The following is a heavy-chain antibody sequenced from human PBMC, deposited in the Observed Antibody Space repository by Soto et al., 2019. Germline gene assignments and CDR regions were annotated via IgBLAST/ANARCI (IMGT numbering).Heavy chain of an antibody. Sequence: QVQLVQSGAEVKKPGASVKVSCKASGYTFTNYPMHWVRQAPGQRLEWMGWINADNGNTKYSQKCQSRVITSRDASTTTAYMELSSLGSEDTAVYYCARDNAGLGDYWGQGTLVTVSS. CDR3: ARDNAGLGDY. CDR2: INADNGNT. CDR1: GYTFTNYP. J-gene: IGHJ4*02. V-gene: IGHV1-3*01. D-gene: IGHD2-2*01.